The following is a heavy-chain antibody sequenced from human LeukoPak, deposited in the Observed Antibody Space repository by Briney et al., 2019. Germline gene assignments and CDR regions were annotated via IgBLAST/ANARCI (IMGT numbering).Heavy chain of an antibody. CDR1: GGSMSSSSYY. J-gene: IGHJ4*02. Sequence: PSETLSLTCTVSGGSMSSSSYYWGWIRQSPGKGLEWIGRIYYSGANHYNPSLKSRVTMSVDTPKNQFSVKLTSVTATDTAVYYCVRVRGYWLVRGYLDYWGQGTQVTVSS. CDR3: VRVRGYWLVRGYLDY. D-gene: IGHD6-19*01. V-gene: IGHV4-39*02. CDR2: IYYSGAN.